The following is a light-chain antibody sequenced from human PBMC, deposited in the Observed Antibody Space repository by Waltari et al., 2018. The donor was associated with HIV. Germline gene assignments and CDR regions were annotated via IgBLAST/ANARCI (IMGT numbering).Light chain of an antibody. V-gene: IGLV3-21*02. CDR3: QVWHRDSEHYV. Sequence: SYVLTQPPSVPVAPGQTARITCGGHDIGSQRVQWYQQKPGQAPVLVVYDDRDRPSGIPERFSGSNFGSTATLTISRVEAGGEADYYCQVWHRDSEHYVFGTGTKVTIL. J-gene: IGLJ1*01. CDR1: DIGSQR. CDR2: DDR.